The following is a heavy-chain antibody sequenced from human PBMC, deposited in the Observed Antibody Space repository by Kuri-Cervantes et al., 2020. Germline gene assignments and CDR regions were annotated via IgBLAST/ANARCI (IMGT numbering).Heavy chain of an antibody. V-gene: IGHV3-7*01. D-gene: IGHD3-3*01. CDR1: GFTFKSYW. Sequence: GESLKISCAASGFTFKSYWMSWVRQAPGKGLEWVAIIKQDGSEKYYVDSVKGRFTISRDNAKNSLYLQMNSLRAEDTAIYYCGRGGAYYADYWGQGTLVTVSS. CDR2: IKQDGSEK. J-gene: IGHJ4*02. CDR3: GRGGAYYADY.